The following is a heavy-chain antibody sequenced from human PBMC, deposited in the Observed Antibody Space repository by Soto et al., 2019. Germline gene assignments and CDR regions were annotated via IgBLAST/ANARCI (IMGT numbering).Heavy chain of an antibody. CDR1: RFTFSSYA. J-gene: IGHJ4*02. V-gene: IGHV3-23*01. CDR3: AKDPRNPIGY. Sequence: EVQLLESGGGLVQPGGSLRLSCAASRFTFSSYAMSCVLQAPGKGLEWVSAISGSGGSTYYAASVKGRFTISRDNSKNTLYLQMNSLRAEDTAVYYCAKDPRNPIGYWGQGTLVTVSS. CDR2: ISGSGGST.